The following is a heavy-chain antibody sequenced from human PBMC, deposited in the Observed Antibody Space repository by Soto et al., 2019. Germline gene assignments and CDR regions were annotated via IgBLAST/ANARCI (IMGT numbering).Heavy chain of an antibody. Sequence: QVQLVQSGAEVKKPGASVKVSCKASGYTFTGYYMHWVRQAPGQGLEWMGWINPNSGGTNYAQKCQGWVTMTRDTSSSTAYMERSRLRSDDTAVYYGARSRPYWYFDLWGRGTLVTVAS. CDR1: GYTFTGYY. J-gene: IGHJ2*01. V-gene: IGHV1-2*04. CDR3: ARSRPYWYFDL. CDR2: INPNSGGT.